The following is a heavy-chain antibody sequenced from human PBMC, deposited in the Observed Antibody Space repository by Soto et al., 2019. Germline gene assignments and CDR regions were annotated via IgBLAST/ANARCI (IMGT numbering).Heavy chain of an antibody. V-gene: IGHV1-3*01. D-gene: IGHD3-22*01. CDR3: ARGLLSVVITDSDY. CDR2: INAGNGNT. CDR1: GYTFTSYV. J-gene: IGHJ4*02. Sequence: ASVKVSCKASGYTFTSYVMHWVRQAPGQRLEWMGWINAGNGNTKYSQKFQGRVTITRDTSASTAYMELSSLRSEDTAVYYCARGLLSVVITDSDYWGQGTLVTVSS.